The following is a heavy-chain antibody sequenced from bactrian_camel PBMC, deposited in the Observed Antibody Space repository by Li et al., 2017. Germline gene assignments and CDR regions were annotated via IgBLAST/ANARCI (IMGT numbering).Heavy chain of an antibody. CDR2: MNFHAST. V-gene: IGHV3S59*01. D-gene: IGHD3*01. Sequence: VESGGGSVQAGGSVRLSCAASGYTFSRNSMGWFRRAPGKEREGVACMNFHASTMYADSVKGRFTISVDNEHNTLYLHMTSLQPNDTGMYYCAADGSPTVGACMTRLHYGMHYRGEGTQVTVS. CDR1: GYTFSRNS. J-gene: IGHJ7*01.